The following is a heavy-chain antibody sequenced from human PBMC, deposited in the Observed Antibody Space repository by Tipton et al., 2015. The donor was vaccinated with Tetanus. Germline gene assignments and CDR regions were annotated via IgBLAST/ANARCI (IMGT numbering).Heavy chain of an antibody. D-gene: IGHD4-17*01. CDR3: ARVGDPGYFDF. Sequence: TLSLTCDVPGGSVSSGGFSWNWIRQPPGKGLEWIGYSYASGSNYYNPSLKSRLTISVHGSKNQFSLKLSSVTAADTAVYYCARVGDPGYFDFWGQGILVTVSS. V-gene: IGHV4-30-2*01. CDR1: GGSVSSGGFS. J-gene: IGHJ4*02. CDR2: SYASGSN.